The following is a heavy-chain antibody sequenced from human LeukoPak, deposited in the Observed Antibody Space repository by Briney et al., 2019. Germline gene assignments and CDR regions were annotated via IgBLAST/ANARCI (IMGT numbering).Heavy chain of an antibody. Sequence: GESLKISCKGSGYSFTSYWIGWVRQMPGKGLEWMGIIYPGDSDTRYSPSFQGQVTISADKSVSTAYLQWSSLRASDTAMYYCARGDYSNFGHFDYWGQGTLVTVSS. CDR1: GYSFTSYW. J-gene: IGHJ4*02. CDR3: ARGDYSNFGHFDY. D-gene: IGHD4-11*01. V-gene: IGHV5-51*01. CDR2: IYPGDSDT.